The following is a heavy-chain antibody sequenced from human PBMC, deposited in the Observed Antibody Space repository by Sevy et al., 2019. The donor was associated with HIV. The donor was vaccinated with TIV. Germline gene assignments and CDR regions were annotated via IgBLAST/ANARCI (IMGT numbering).Heavy chain of an antibody. CDR1: GFTFSNYD. Sequence: GGSLRLSCAASGFTFSNYDMHWVRQAPGKGLDWVAVISHDERYKNYAESVKVRFTISRDNFKNTLFLQMDSLRPEDTAVDFCAILVSCGGDCYYLDSWGQGALVTVSS. V-gene: IGHV3-30*04. CDR2: ISHDERYK. J-gene: IGHJ4*02. CDR3: AILVSCGGDCYYLDS. D-gene: IGHD2-21*02.